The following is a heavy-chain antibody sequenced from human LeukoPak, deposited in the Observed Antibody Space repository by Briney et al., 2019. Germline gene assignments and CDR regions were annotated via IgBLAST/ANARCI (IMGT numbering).Heavy chain of an antibody. CDR2: ISWNSGSI. CDR1: GFTFDDYA. D-gene: IGHD6-6*01. CDR3: AKAYSRSGGGIDY. V-gene: IGHV3-9*01. J-gene: IGHJ4*02. Sequence: GGFLRLSCAASGFTFDDYAMHWVRQAPGKGLEWVSGISWNSGSIGYADSVKGRFTISRDNAKNSLYLQMNSLRAEDTALYYCAKAYSRSGGGIDYWGQGTLVTVSS.